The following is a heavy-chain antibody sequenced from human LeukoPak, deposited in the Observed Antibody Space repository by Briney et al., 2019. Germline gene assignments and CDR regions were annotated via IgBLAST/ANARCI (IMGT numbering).Heavy chain of an antibody. CDR1: GFTFDFYT. CDR2: ISGSGGST. Sequence: GDSLRLSCVASGFTFDFYTMDWVRQAPGRGLEWVSAISGSGGSTYYADSVKGRFTISRDNSKNTLYLQMNSLRAEDTAVYYCAKDLAGSGSYSFDYWGQGTLVTVSS. D-gene: IGHD1-26*01. V-gene: IGHV3-23*01. J-gene: IGHJ4*02. CDR3: AKDLAGSGSYSFDY.